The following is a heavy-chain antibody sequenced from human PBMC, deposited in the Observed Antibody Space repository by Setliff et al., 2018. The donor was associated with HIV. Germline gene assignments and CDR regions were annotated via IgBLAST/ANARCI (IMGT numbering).Heavy chain of an antibody. CDR3: AREQLGFGPPRGMDV. D-gene: IGHD6-13*01. CDR2: IIPIFGTA. V-gene: IGHV1-69*05. Sequence: GASVKVSCKASGGTFSSYAISWVRQAPGQGLEWMGGIIPIFGTANYAQKFQGRVTIIRDTSASTAYMELSSLRSEDTAVYYCAREQLGFGPPRGMDVWGQGTTVTVSS. CDR1: GGTFSSYA. J-gene: IGHJ6*02.